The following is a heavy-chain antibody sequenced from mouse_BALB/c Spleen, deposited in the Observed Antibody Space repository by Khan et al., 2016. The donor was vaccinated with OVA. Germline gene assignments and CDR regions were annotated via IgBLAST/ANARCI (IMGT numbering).Heavy chain of an antibody. J-gene: IGHJ4*01. CDR3: ARGYYRYDGYYAMDY. CDR2: IWGGGGT. V-gene: IGHV2-6-4*01. D-gene: IGHD2-14*01. Sequence: QVRLQQSGPGLVAPSQSLSITCTVSGFSLSRYNINWVRQPPGKGLEWLGMIWGGGGTDYNSTLKSRLSIRKDNSKSQAFLKMNSLQTDDTAMYYCARGYYRYDGYYAMDYWGQGTSVTVSS. CDR1: GFSLSRYN.